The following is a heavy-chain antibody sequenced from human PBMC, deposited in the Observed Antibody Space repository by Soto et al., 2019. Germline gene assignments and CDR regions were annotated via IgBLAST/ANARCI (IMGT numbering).Heavy chain of an antibody. CDR2: IIPVFGTA. CDR3: ARAVPSLGGYHKGVGRRNYHFDH. CDR1: GGTFSSYT. Sequence: QVQLVQSGAEVKKPGSSVKLSCKASGGTFSSYTISWVRQAPGQGLEWMGGIIPVFGTAHYAQKFQGRVTIPAAESRSTAYMELSSRRSEDTDVYSCARAVPSLGGYHKGVGRRNYHFDHWGQGTLVTVSS. D-gene: IGHD3-10*01. J-gene: IGHJ4*02. V-gene: IGHV1-69*01.